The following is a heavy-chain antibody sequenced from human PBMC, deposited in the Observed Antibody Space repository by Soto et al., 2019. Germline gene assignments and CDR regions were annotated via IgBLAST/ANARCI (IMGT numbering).Heavy chain of an antibody. J-gene: IGHJ4*02. CDR2: IGTAGDT. D-gene: IGHD6-19*01. V-gene: IGHV3-13*01. CDR1: GFTFSSYD. Sequence: EVQLVESGGGLVQPGGSLRLSCAASGFTFSSYDMHWVRQATEKGLEWVSAIGTAGDTYYPGSVKGRFTISRENAKNSLYLQMNSLRAGDTAVYYCARGGIAVAGTYFDYWGQGTLVTVSS. CDR3: ARGGIAVAGTYFDY.